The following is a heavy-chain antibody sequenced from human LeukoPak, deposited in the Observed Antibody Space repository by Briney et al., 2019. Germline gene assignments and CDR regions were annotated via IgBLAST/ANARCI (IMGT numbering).Heavy chain of an antibody. CDR2: INHSGST. V-gene: IGHV4-34*01. D-gene: IGHD3-9*01. Sequence: PSETLSLTCAVYGGSFSSYYWSWIRQPPGKGLEWIGEINHSGSTNYNPSLKSRVTISVDTSKNQFSLKLSSVTAADTAVYYCARWGENYDILTGLRNWFDPWGEGTLVTVSS. CDR3: ARWGENYDILTGLRNWFDP. J-gene: IGHJ5*02. CDR1: GGSFSSYY.